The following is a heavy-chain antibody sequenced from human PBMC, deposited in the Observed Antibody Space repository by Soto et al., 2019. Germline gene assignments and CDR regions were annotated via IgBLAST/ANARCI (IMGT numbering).Heavy chain of an antibody. D-gene: IGHD5-18*01. CDR3: ARADTAMVPIYYYYMDV. Sequence: GGSLRLSCAASGFTFSSYSMNWVRQAPGKGLEWVSYISSSSSTIYYADSVKGRFTISRDNDKNPLYLQMNSLRAEDTAVYYCARADTAMVPIYYYYMDVWGKGTTVTVSS. V-gene: IGHV3-48*01. CDR2: ISSSSSTI. CDR1: GFTFSSYS. J-gene: IGHJ6*03.